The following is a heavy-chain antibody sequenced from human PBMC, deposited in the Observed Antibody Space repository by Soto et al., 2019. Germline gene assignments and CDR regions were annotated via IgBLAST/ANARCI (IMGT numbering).Heavy chain of an antibody. CDR2: IYHSGST. CDR1: GGSISSGGYS. D-gene: IGHD3-10*01. CDR3: ARAGGGYYYGSGNFDY. Sequence: LSLTCAVSGGSISSGGYSWSWIRQPPGKGLEWIGYIYHSGSTYYNPSLKSRVTISVDRSKNQFSLKLSSVTAADTAVYYCARAGGGYYYGSGNFDYWGQGTLVTVSS. V-gene: IGHV4-30-2*01. J-gene: IGHJ4*02.